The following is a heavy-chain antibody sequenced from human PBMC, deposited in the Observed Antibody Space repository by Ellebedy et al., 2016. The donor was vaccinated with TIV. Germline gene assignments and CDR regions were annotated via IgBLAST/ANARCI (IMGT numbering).Heavy chain of an antibody. D-gene: IGHD1-7*01. CDR2: ISVAGGT. V-gene: IGHV3-66*01. J-gene: IGHJ3*02. CDR3: AGESFNDADLDLWGLFDI. CDR1: GFTINSNY. Sequence: GGSLRLSCVVSGFTINSNYMSWVRQAPGKGLEWVSVISVAGGTYCADSVKGRFTISRDNSRNTLFLQMNGLRAEDTAVYYCAGESFNDADLDLWGLFDIWGQGTTVTVSS.